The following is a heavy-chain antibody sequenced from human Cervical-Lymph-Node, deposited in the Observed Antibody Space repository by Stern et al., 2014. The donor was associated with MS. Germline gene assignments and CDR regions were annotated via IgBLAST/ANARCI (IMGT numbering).Heavy chain of an antibody. CDR2: ISGNSVTT. CDR3: VRDPILKFIGWFDP. CDR1: GFTFSPHS. J-gene: IGHJ5*02. D-gene: IGHD3-9*01. Sequence: EVHLVESGGDLVQPGGSLRLSCAASGFTFSPHSMNWVRQAPGKGLEWISYISGNSVTTYYADSGKGRFTVSRDNAQNSLYLDMSSLRDDDTAVYYCVRDPILKFIGWFDPWGQGTRVTVSS. V-gene: IGHV3-48*02.